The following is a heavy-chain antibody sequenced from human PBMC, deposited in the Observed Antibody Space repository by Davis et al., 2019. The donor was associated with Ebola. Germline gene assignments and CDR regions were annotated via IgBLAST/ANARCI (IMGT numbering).Heavy chain of an antibody. CDR1: GFTFSSYW. V-gene: IGHV3-7*01. CDR3: ARSEHLWFGEFLVLDYGMDV. D-gene: IGHD3-10*01. Sequence: GESLKISCAASGFTFSSYWMSWVRQAPGKGLEWVANIKHDGSEKYYVDSVKGRFTISRDNAKNSLYLQMNSLRDEDTAVYYCARSEHLWFGEFLVLDYGMDVWGQGTTVTVSS. CDR2: IKHDGSEK. J-gene: IGHJ6*02.